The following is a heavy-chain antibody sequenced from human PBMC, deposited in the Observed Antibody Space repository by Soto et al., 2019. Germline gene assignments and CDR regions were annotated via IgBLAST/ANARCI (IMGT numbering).Heavy chain of an antibody. CDR2: ISSSSSTI. CDR1: GFTFSSYS. CDR3: ARDSHDYYDSSGSSDAFDI. Sequence: HPGGSLRLSCAASGFTFSSYSMNWVRQAPGKGLEWVSYISSSSSTIYYADSVKGRFTISRDNAKNSLYLQMNSLRDEDTAVYYCARDSHDYYDSSGSSDAFDIWGQGTMVTVSS. D-gene: IGHD3-22*01. J-gene: IGHJ3*02. V-gene: IGHV3-48*02.